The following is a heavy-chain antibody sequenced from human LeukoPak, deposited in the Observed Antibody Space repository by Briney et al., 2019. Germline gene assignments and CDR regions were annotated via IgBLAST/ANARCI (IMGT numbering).Heavy chain of an antibody. Sequence: GGSLRLSCAASGFTFSSYAMSWVRQAPGKGLEWVSAISGSGGSTYYADSVKGWFTISRDNSKNTLYLQMNSLRAEDAAVYYCAKSGYSSGWYYFDYWGQGTLVTVSS. V-gene: IGHV3-23*01. CDR2: ISGSGGST. CDR1: GFTFSSYA. J-gene: IGHJ4*02. D-gene: IGHD6-19*01. CDR3: AKSGYSSGWYYFDY.